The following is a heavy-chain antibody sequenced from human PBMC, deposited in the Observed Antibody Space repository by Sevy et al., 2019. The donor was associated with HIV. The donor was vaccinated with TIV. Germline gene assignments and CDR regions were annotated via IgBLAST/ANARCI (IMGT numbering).Heavy chain of an antibody. CDR3: ARPTPRIAPSSAAFFDY. J-gene: IGHJ4*02. V-gene: IGHV3-23*01. CDR2: MNGRGGSA. Sequence: GGSLSLSCAASGFTFSSFAMSWVRHIPGKGLEWVSTMNGRGGSAYYADSVKGRFTLSRDNSNNTVFLQMNRLRDEDTAVYYCARPTPRIAPSSAAFFDYWGQGTLVTVSS. CDR1: GFTFSSFA. D-gene: IGHD1-26*01.